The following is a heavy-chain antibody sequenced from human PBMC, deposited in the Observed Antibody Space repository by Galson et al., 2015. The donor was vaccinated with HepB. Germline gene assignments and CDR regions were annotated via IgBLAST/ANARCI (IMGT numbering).Heavy chain of an antibody. Sequence: SLRLSCAASGFTFRDYYMSWIRQTPGKGLEWLSYISSSSGTYTNYADSVKGRLTISRDNAENSLYLQMSSLRAEDTAVYYCARVADSHYSDHTHFDSWGQGTLVTVSS. V-gene: IGHV3-11*06. D-gene: IGHD4-17*01. J-gene: IGHJ4*02. CDR3: ARVADSHYSDHTHFDS. CDR1: GFTFRDYY. CDR2: ISSSSGTYT.